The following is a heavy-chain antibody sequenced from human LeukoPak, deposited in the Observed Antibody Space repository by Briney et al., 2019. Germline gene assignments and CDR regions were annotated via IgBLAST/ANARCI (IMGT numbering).Heavy chain of an antibody. CDR1: GFTFSTCA. CDR3: AREENKPGENCFDY. CDR2: IGNSGSAT. Sequence: GGSLRLSCVASGFTFSTCAMNWVRQAPGKGLEWVSNIGNSGSATYYADSVKGRFTISRDNSKNTLYLQMNSLRAEDTAVYYCAREENKPGENCFDYWGQGTLVTVSS. D-gene: IGHD1-14*01. V-gene: IGHV3-23*01. J-gene: IGHJ4*02.